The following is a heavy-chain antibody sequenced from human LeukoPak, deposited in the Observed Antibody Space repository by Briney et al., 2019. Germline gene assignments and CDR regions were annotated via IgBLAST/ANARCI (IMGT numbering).Heavy chain of an antibody. Sequence: PGGSLRLSCAASGFTFSSYWMSWVRQAPGKGLEWVANIKQDGSEKYYVDSVKGRFTISRGNAKNSLYLQMNSLRAEDTAVYYCARDLEYSSSLVAGPDYWGQGTLVTVSS. CDR1: GFTFSSYW. V-gene: IGHV3-7*01. CDR2: IKQDGSEK. CDR3: ARDLEYSSSLVAGPDY. J-gene: IGHJ4*02. D-gene: IGHD6-6*01.